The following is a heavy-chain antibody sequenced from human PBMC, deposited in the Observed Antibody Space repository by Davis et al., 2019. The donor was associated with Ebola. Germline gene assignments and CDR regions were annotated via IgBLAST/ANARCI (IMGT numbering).Heavy chain of an antibody. D-gene: IGHD3-3*01. CDR2: IYYSGST. Sequence: MPSETLSLTCTVSGGSISSYYWSWIRQPPGKGLEWIGYIYYSGSTNYNPSLKSRVTISVDTSKNQLSLKLSSVTAADTAVYYCARVPYYDFWSGYYPYYMDVWGKGTTVTVSS. V-gene: IGHV4-59*01. CDR3: ARVPYYDFWSGYYPYYMDV. J-gene: IGHJ6*03. CDR1: GGSISSYY.